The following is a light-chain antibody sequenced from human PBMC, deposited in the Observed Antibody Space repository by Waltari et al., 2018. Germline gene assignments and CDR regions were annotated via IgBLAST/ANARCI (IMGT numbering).Light chain of an antibody. Sequence: QPALTQPPSASGSPGQSVTISCTGPRSDVGGSNYVTWYQQHPGKAPKLMIYEVSKRPSGVPDRFSGSNSGNTASLTVSGLQAEEEADYYCSSYAGSNNLGVFGGGTKLTVL. V-gene: IGLV2-8*01. CDR2: EVS. CDR3: SSYAGSNNLGV. CDR1: RSDVGGSNY. J-gene: IGLJ2*01.